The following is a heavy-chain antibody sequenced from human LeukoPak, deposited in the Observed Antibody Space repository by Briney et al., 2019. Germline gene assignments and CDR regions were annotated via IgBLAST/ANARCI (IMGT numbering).Heavy chain of an antibody. CDR3: ARGRSGAFDY. J-gene: IGHJ4*02. CDR2: INPNSGGT. V-gene: IGHV1-2*02. D-gene: IGHD2-15*01. Sequence: ASVKVSCKASEYTFTGYYMHWVRQAPGQGLEWMGWINPNSGGTNYAQKFQGRVTITADESTSTAYMELSSLRSEDTAVYYCARGRSGAFDYWGQGALVTVSS. CDR1: EYTFTGYY.